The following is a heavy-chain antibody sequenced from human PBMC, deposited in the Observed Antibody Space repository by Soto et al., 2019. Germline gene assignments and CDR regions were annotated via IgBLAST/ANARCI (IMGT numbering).Heavy chain of an antibody. D-gene: IGHD3-22*01. Sequence: SGPTLVNPTQTLTLTCTFSGFSLSTSGMCVSWIRQPPGKALEWLARIDWDDDKYYSTSLKTRLTISKDTSKNQVVLTMTNMDPVDTATYYCARIRRDSSGYYPDAFDIWGQGTMVTVSS. CDR1: GFSLSTSGMC. CDR2: IDWDDDK. CDR3: ARIRRDSSGYYPDAFDI. J-gene: IGHJ3*02. V-gene: IGHV2-70*11.